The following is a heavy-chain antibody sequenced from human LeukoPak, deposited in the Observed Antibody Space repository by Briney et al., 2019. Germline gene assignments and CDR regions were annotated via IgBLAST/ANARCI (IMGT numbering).Heavy chain of an antibody. CDR1: GFTFSAYW. CDR3: ARLPLTARRHFDF. V-gene: IGHV3-7*05. D-gene: IGHD5-18*01. Sequence: PGGSLRLSCAAPGFTFSAYWMSWVRQTPGKGLEWVANIKEDGSEKYYVDYVKGRFIISRDNAKNSLYVQMNSLRAEDTAVYYCARLPLTARRHFDFWGQGTQVTVSS. J-gene: IGHJ4*02. CDR2: IKEDGSEK.